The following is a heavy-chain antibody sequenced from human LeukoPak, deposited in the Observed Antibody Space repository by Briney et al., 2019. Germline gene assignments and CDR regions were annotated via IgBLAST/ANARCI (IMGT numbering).Heavy chain of an antibody. Sequence: QPGGSLRLSCAASGFTFSGYGMSWVRQAPGKGLEWVSAISGSGGSTYYADSVKGRFTISRDNSKNTLYLQMNSLRAEDTAVYYCAKHYGSGSYSVDYWGQGTLVTVSS. V-gene: IGHV3-23*01. CDR3: AKHYGSGSYSVDY. CDR1: GFTFSGYG. D-gene: IGHD3-10*01. CDR2: ISGSGGST. J-gene: IGHJ4*02.